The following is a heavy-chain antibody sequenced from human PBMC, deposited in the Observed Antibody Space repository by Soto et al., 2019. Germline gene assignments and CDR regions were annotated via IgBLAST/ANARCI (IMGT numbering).Heavy chain of an antibody. V-gene: IGHV3-9*01. D-gene: IGHD6-13*01. J-gene: IGHJ6*03. CDR3: AKGGIYYYYYMDV. CDR2: ISWNSGSI. CDR1: GFTFDDYA. Sequence: GGSLRLSCAASGFTFDDYAMHWVRQAPGKGLEWVSGISWNSGSIGYADSVKGRFTISRDNAKNSLYLQMNSLRAEDTALYYCAKGGIYYYYYMDVWGKGTTVTVSS.